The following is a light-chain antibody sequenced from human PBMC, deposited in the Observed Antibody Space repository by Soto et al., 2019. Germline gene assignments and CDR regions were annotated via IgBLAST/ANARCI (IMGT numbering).Light chain of an antibody. CDR3: QQHGSSPRWT. CDR1: QSVSSSY. J-gene: IGKJ1*01. Sequence: EIVLTQSPGTLSLSPGERATLSCRASQSVSSSYLAWYQQKPGQAPSLLIYGASSRATGIPDRCSGSGSGTDFTLAISRLEPEDFAVYYWQQHGSSPRWTFGQGTKEQIK. V-gene: IGKV3-20*01. CDR2: GAS.